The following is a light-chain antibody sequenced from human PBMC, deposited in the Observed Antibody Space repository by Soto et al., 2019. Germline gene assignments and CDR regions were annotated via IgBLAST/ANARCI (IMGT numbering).Light chain of an antibody. CDR3: LQYSTYPVP. CDR2: VAS. V-gene: IGKV1D-16*01. J-gene: IGKJ4*01. Sequence: DIQVTQSPSSLSASVGDRITITCRASQGISNWLTWYQQKPNKAPKPLIYVASRLHSGVPSRFSGSGYGTDFTLTISSLRPEDFATYSCLQYSTYPVPFGGGTKVQI. CDR1: QGISNW.